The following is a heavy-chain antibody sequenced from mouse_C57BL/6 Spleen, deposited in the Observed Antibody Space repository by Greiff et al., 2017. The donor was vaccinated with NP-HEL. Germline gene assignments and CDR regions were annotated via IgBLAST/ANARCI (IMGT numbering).Heavy chain of an antibody. CDR3: ARDVLLRGDY. CDR1: GYTFTDYY. V-gene: IGHV1-26*01. D-gene: IGHD1-1*01. J-gene: IGHJ2*01. Sequence: EVQLQQSGPELVKPGASVKISCKASGYTFTDYYMNWVKQSHGKSLEWIGDINPNNGGTSYNQKFKGKATLTVDKSSSTAYMELRSLTSEDSAVYYCARDVLLRGDYWGQGTTLTVSS. CDR2: INPNNGGT.